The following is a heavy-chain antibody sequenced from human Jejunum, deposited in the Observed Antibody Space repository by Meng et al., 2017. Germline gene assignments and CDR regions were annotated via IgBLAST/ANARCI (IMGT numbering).Heavy chain of an antibody. V-gene: IGHV3-48*03. CDR2: ISSGGSSI. Sequence: GESLKISCAASGFTFSLYEMNWVRQAPGQGPEWISYISSGGSSIHYADSVKGRFNISRDDAKNSLCLQMNSLRGEDTAIYYCTRPRAAVNYSGAFDIWGQGTTVTVSS. CDR1: GFTFSLYE. CDR3: TRPRAAVNYSGAFDI. J-gene: IGHJ3*02. D-gene: IGHD6-13*01.